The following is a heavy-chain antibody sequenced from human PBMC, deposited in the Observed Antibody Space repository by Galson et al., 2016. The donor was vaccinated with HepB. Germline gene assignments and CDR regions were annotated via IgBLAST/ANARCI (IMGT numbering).Heavy chain of an antibody. Sequence: ETLSLTCSVSGAPVSSESYYWNWIRQPPGKGLEWIGYVFDSGRTNYNPSLKSRATISVDTSSNQFSLKLSFVTAADTAMYYCAREYTSSWSATYYYGMAVWGQGTTVTVSS. D-gene: IGHD6-13*01. J-gene: IGHJ6*02. V-gene: IGHV4-61*01. CDR2: VFDSGRT. CDR1: GAPVSSESYY. CDR3: AREYTSSWSATYYYGMAV.